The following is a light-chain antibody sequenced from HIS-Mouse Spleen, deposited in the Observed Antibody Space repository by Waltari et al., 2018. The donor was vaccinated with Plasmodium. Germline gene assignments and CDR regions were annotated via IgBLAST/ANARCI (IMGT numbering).Light chain of an antibody. J-gene: IGLJ3*02. V-gene: IGLV3-25*03. CDR3: QSADSSGTPNWV. CDR1: AWPQQY. CDR2: KDS. Sequence: SYELTQPPSVSVSPGQPARITCSGDAWPQQYHYWYQKKPGQAPVLVIYKDSERPSGIPERFSGSSSGTTVTLTISGVQAEDEADYYCQSADSSGTPNWVFGGGTKLTVL.